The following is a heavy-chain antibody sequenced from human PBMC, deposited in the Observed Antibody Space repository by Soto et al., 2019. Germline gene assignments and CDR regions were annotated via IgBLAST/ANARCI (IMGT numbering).Heavy chain of an antibody. D-gene: IGHD6-6*01. CDR1: GFTFSNAW. CDR2: IKSKTDGGTT. CDR3: TPSSKGPDAFDI. Sequence: GGSLRLSCAASGFTFSNAWMSWVRQAPGKGLEWVGRIKSKTDGGTTDYAAPVKGRFTISRDDSKNTLYLQMNSLKTEDTAVYYCTPSSKGPDAFDIWGQGTMVTVSS. J-gene: IGHJ3*02. V-gene: IGHV3-15*01.